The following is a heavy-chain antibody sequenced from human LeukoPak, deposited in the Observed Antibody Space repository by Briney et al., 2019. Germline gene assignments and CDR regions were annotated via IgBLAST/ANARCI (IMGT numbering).Heavy chain of an antibody. CDR2: ISGSGDFA. CDR1: GFTFSSYA. CDR3: ARDMYYYASGNYRFDH. Sequence: GGSLRLSCAASGFTFSSYAMSWVRQAPGKGLEWVSAISGSGDFAYYADSVKGRFTISRDNSKNTLYLQMNSLRAEDTAVYYCARDMYYYASGNYRFDHWGQGTLLTVSS. D-gene: IGHD3-10*01. J-gene: IGHJ4*02. V-gene: IGHV3-23*01.